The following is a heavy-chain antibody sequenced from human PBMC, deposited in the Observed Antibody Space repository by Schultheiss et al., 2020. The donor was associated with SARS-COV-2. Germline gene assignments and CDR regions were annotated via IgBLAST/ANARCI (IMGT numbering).Heavy chain of an antibody. Sequence: SETLSLTCIVSGGSISSYYWTCIRQPPGKGLGWIGYIYYSGSTNYNPSLKSRVTIAVDTSKNQFSLKLTSVTAADTAVYYCARVAAYDYVWGSYQELYWYFDLWGRGTLVTVSS. J-gene: IGHJ2*01. V-gene: IGHV4-59*01. CDR3: ARVAAYDYVWGSYQELYWYFDL. CDR2: IYYSGST. D-gene: IGHD3-16*02. CDR1: GGSISSYY.